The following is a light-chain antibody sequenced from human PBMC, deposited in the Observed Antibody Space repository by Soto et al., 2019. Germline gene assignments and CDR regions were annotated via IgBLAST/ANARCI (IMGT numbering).Light chain of an antibody. CDR1: QDISVY. V-gene: IGKV1-27*01. CDR3: QKFNTAPLT. J-gene: IGKJ5*01. Sequence: DIQMTQSPSSLSASVGDRVTITCRASQDISVYLAWYQQKPGKVPKLLIYSASTLQSGDPSRFSGSGSGTDFTLTISSLQPEDVATYFCQKFNTAPLTCGQGTRLEIK. CDR2: SAS.